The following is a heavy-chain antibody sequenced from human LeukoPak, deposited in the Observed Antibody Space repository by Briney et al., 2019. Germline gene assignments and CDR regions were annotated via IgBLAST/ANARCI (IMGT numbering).Heavy chain of an antibody. Sequence: GGSLRLSCAASGFTFSSYGMHWVRQAPGKGLEWVAVISYDGSNKYYADSVKGRFTISRDNSKNTLYLQMNSLRAEDTAVYYCAKTLGYCSSTSCYTVGYYYYSMDVWGQGTTVTVSS. V-gene: IGHV3-30*18. J-gene: IGHJ6*02. CDR3: AKTLGYCSSTSCYTVGYYYYSMDV. CDR2: ISYDGSNK. CDR1: GFTFSSYG. D-gene: IGHD2-2*02.